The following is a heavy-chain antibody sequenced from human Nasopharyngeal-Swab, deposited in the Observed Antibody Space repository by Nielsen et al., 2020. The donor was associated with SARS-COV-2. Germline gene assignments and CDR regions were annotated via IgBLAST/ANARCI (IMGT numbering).Heavy chain of an antibody. CDR2: IKQDGSEK. CDR3: ARHVGGYYPEVDDAFDI. V-gene: IGHV3-7*01. J-gene: IGHJ3*02. CDR1: GFTFSSYW. D-gene: IGHD3-22*01. Sequence: GESLKISCAASGFTFSSYWMSWVRQAPGKGLEWVANIKQDGSEKYYVDSVKGRFTISRDNAKNSLYLQMNSLRAEDTAVYYCARHVGGYYPEVDDAFDIWGQGTMVTVSS.